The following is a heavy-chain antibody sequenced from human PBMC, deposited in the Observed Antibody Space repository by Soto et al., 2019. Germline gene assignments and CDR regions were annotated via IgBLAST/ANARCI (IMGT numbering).Heavy chain of an antibody. D-gene: IGHD2-2*02. CDR3: ARVFWPYCRSTSCYTGFDY. J-gene: IGHJ4*02. Sequence: QVQLVQSGAEVKKPGASVKVSCKASGYTFSNYGISWVRQAPGQGLEWMGWISNYNGNTNYAQKLQDRVTMTTDTSTSTAYMELRSLRADDAAVYYCARVFWPYCRSTSCYTGFDYWGQGTPVIVSS. CDR2: ISNYNGNT. V-gene: IGHV1-18*04. CDR1: GYTFSNYG.